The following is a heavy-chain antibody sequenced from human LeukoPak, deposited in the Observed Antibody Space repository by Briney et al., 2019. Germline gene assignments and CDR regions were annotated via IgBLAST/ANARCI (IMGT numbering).Heavy chain of an antibody. D-gene: IGHD6-13*01. J-gene: IGHJ5*02. V-gene: IGHV4-39*07. CDR1: GGSISSSSYY. CDR2: IYYSGST. Sequence: PSETLSLTCTVSGGSISSSSYYWGWIRQPPGKGLEWIGSIYYSGSTYYNPSLKSRVTISVDTSKNQFSLKLSSVTAADTAVYYCARDAGAQQLVNPREWFDPWGQGTLVTVSS. CDR3: ARDAGAQQLVNPREWFDP.